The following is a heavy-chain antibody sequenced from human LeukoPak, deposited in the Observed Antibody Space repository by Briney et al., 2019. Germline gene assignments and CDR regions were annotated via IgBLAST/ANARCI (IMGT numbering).Heavy chain of an antibody. CDR3: ASYDNSRRLEY. CDR1: GFTFSSYW. V-gene: IGHV3-7*01. Sequence: GGSLRLSCAASGFTFSSYWMSWVRQAPGKGLEWVANIKQDGSETYYVDSVKGRFTISRDNAKNSLYLQMNSLRAEDTAVYYCASYDNSRRLEYWGQGTLVTVSS. D-gene: IGHD3-22*01. J-gene: IGHJ4*02. CDR2: IKQDGSET.